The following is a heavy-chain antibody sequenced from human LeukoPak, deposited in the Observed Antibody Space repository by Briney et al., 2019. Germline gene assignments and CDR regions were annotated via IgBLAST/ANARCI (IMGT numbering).Heavy chain of an antibody. D-gene: IGHD2-15*01. J-gene: IGHJ6*04. Sequence: GGSLRLSCAASGFTFSSYAMHWVRQAPGKGLEWVAVISYDGSNKYYADSVKGRFTISRDNSKNTLYLQMNSLRAEDTAVYYCAKGYSDLVGLLDVWGKGTTVTVSS. CDR3: AKGYSDLVGLLDV. CDR1: GFTFSSYA. CDR2: ISYDGSNK. V-gene: IGHV3-30-3*01.